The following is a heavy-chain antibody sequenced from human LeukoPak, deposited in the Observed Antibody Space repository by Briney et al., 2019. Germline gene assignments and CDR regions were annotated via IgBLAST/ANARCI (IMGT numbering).Heavy chain of an antibody. V-gene: IGHV1-18*01. CDR3: ARAEESYYDSSGYPD. D-gene: IGHD3-22*01. CDR1: GYTSTSYG. J-gene: IGHJ4*02. CDR2: ISAYNGNT. Sequence: ASVKVSCKASGYTSTSYGISWVRQAPGQGLEWMGWISAYNGNTNYAQKLQGRVTMTTDTSTSTAYMELRSLRSDDTAVYYCARAEESYYDSSGYPDWGQGTLVTVSS.